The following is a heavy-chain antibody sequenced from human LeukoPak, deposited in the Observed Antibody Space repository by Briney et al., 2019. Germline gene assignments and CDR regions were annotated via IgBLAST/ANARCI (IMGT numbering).Heavy chain of an antibody. CDR1: GGSFSGYY. CDR2: INHSGST. V-gene: IGHV4-34*01. D-gene: IGHD4-23*01. J-gene: IGHJ5*02. Sequence: PSETLSLTCAVYGGSFSGYYWSWIRQPPGKQLEWIGEINHSGSTNYNPSLKSRVTISLDTSKNQFSLRLTSVTAADTALYYCARDYGGNLPYYNWFDPWGQGTLVTVSS. CDR3: ARDYGGNLPYYNWFDP.